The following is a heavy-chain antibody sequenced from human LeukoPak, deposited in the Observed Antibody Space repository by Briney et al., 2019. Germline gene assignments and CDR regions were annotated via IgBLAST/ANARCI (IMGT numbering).Heavy chain of an antibody. D-gene: IGHD3-10*01. V-gene: IGHV4-38-2*02. CDR3: ARGLGPGNWFDP. CDR2: IYHSGST. CDR1: GYSISSGYY. J-gene: IGHJ5*02. Sequence: SETLSLTCTVSGYSISSGYYWGWIRPPPGKGLEWIGSIYHSGSTFYNPSLKSRVTISVDTSKNQFSLKLSSVTAADTAMFYCARGLGPGNWFDPWGQGTLVTVSS.